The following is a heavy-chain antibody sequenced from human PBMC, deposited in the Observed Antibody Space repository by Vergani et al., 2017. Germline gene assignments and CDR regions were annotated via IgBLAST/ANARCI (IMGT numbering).Heavy chain of an antibody. J-gene: IGHJ6*02. CDR2: FDPEDGET. CDR1: VYTFTDHY. CDR3: ATPQTENTGVMEV. D-gene: IGHD2/OR15-2a*01. V-gene: IGHV1-69-2*01. Sequence: EVQLVQSGAEVKKPGATMKISCKVSVYTFTDHYMHRVQQAPGKGLEWMGLFDPEDGETIYAEKFKGRVTIAADTSTDTAHLELSTLRSEDTAVYYCATPQTENTGVMEVWGQGTTVIVSS.